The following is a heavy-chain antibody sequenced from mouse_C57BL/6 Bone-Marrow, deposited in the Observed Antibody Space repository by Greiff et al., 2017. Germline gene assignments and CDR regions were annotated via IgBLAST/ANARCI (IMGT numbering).Heavy chain of an antibody. Sequence: QVQLQQSGPGLVAPSQSLSITCTVSGFSLTSYGVSWVRQPPGTGLEWLGVIWGDGSTNYHSALISRLSISKDNSKSQVFLKLNSLQTDDTATYYCAFTTVVPAYWYFDVWGTGTTVTVSS. J-gene: IGHJ1*03. V-gene: IGHV2-3*01. CDR1: GFSLTSYG. CDR2: IWGDGST. CDR3: AFTTVVPAYWYFDV. D-gene: IGHD1-1*01.